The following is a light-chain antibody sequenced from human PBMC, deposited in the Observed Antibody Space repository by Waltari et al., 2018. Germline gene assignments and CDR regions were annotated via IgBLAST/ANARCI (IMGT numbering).Light chain of an antibody. Sequence: DVQLTTSPSFLSASVGDRVTVTCRASQGINNYVAWYQQKAGKAPKLLIYAASLLYSGVPSRFTGSGSGTEFTLTISSLQPEDFATYYCQQLNSYPQTFGGGTKVEIK. V-gene: IGKV1-9*01. CDR2: AAS. CDR3: QQLNSYPQT. J-gene: IGKJ4*01. CDR1: QGINNY.